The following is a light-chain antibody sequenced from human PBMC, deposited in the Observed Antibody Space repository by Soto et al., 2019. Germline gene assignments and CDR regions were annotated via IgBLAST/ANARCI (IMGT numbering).Light chain of an antibody. V-gene: IGKV3D-11*03. J-gene: IGKJ1*01. CDR3: QYCGNSRT. CDR2: LTS. CDR1: QAVNTR. Sequence: EILLTQSPATLSSFPGDRVTLSCRASQAVNTRLAWYQHKPGQAPRLLIYLTSNRAAGIPARLSGSASGTEFPLTISDVQPEDFAVYYCQYCGNSRTFGHGTKVDIK.